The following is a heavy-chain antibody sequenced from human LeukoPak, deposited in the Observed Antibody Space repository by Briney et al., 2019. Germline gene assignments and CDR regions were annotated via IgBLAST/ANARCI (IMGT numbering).Heavy chain of an antibody. Sequence: PGGSLRLSCAASGFTFSSYSMNWVRQAPGKGLEWVSSISSSSSYIYYADSVKGRSTISRDNAKNSLYLQMNSLRAEDTAVYYCARDGDYDFWSGYSDYWGQGTLVTVSS. V-gene: IGHV3-21*01. J-gene: IGHJ4*02. CDR1: GFTFSSYS. D-gene: IGHD3-3*01. CDR2: ISSSSSYI. CDR3: ARDGDYDFWSGYSDY.